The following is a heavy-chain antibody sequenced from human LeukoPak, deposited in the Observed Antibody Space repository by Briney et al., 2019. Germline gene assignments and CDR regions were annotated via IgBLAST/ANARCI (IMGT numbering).Heavy chain of an antibody. J-gene: IGHJ6*03. CDR1: GGSISSGSYY. Sequence: SETLSLTCTVSGGSISSGSYYWSWIRQPAGKGLEWIGRIYTSGSANYNPSLKSRVTISVDTSKNQFSLKLSSVTAADTAVYYCARQTTGDLYYYYYYMDVWGKGTTVTVSS. D-gene: IGHD7-27*01. CDR2: IYTSGSA. CDR3: ARQTTGDLYYYYYYMDV. V-gene: IGHV4-61*02.